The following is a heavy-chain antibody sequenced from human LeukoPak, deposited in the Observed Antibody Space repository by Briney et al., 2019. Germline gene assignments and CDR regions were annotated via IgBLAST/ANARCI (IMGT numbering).Heavy chain of an antibody. CDR2: IYHSGST. CDR3: ARGSGGQYFQH. Sequence: SETLSLTCAVSGGSISIDGYSWSWIRQPPGKGLEWIGYIYHSGSTYYNPSLKSRVTISVDTSKNQFSLKLSSVTAADTAVYYCARGSGGQYFQHWGQGTLVTVSS. D-gene: IGHD4-23*01. J-gene: IGHJ1*01. V-gene: IGHV4-30-2*01. CDR1: GGSISIDGYS.